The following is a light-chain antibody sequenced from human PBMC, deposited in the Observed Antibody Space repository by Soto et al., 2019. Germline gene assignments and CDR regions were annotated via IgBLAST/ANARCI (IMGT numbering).Light chain of an antibody. V-gene: IGLV2-14*03. CDR1: TYDIGYYDY. CDR2: DVT. J-gene: IGLJ2*01. CDR3: SSYTTSSTLV. Sequence: QSALTQPASVSGSPGQSITISCTGTTYDIGYYDYVSWYQQHPGKAPKLIIYDVTYRPSGASDRFSGSKSGNTASLTISGLQAEDEAEYYCSSYTTSSTLVFDGGTKVTVL.